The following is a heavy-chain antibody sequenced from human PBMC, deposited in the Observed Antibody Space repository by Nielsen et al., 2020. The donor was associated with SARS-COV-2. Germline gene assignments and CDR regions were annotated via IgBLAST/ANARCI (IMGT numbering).Heavy chain of an antibody. CDR2: ISSSGSTI. Sequence: GESLKISCAASGFTFSSYEMNWVRQAPGKGLEWVSYISSSGSTIYYADSVKGRFTISRDNSKNTLYLQMNSLRAEDTAVYYCATNVRVNTAMVLHGMDVWGQGTTVTVS. CDR1: GFTFSSYE. V-gene: IGHV3-48*03. CDR3: ATNVRVNTAMVLHGMDV. J-gene: IGHJ6*02. D-gene: IGHD5-18*01.